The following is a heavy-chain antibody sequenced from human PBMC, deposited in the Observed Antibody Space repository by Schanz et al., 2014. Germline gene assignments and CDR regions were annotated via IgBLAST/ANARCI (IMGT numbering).Heavy chain of an antibody. CDR2: ITYNGGTI. CDR3: AKGPYYYYYMDV. J-gene: IGHJ6*03. CDR1: GFNFSSYS. V-gene: IGHV3-48*01. Sequence: EVKMVESGGGLVKPGGSLRLSCAASGFNFSSYSLNWVRQAPGKGLEWISYITYNGGTIYYADSVKGRFTISGDSSKYTVYLQMNSLRADDTAVYYCAKGPYYYYYMDVWGNGTTVTVSS.